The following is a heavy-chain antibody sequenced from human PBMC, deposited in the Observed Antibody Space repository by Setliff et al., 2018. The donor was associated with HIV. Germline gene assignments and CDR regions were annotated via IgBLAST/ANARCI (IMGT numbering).Heavy chain of an antibody. V-gene: IGHV4-39*02. Sequence: ETLSLTCTVSGGSISSNSYYWGWIRQPPGKGLEWIGSIFYSGSSHHNPSLQSRITISVDTSKNQFSLKLSSVTAADPAVYWCVREDSRYHYFDRWGQGTPVTVSS. J-gene: IGHJ4*02. CDR1: GGSISSNSYY. CDR3: VREDSRYHYFDR. CDR2: IFYSGSS. D-gene: IGHD3-22*01.